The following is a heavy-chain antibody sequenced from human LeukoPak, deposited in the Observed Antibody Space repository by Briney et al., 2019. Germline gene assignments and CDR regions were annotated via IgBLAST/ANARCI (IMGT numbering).Heavy chain of an antibody. J-gene: IGHJ4*02. CDR1: GFTFSYYW. CDR3: ARDSDGSSWYLFDY. D-gene: IGHD6-13*01. CDR2: IKQDGSEK. Sequence: GGSLRLSCAASGFTFSYYWMSWVRQAPGKGLEWVANIKQDGSEKYYVDSVKGRFTISRDNAKNSLYLQMNSLRAEDTAVYYCARDSDGSSWYLFDYWGQGTLVTVSS. V-gene: IGHV3-7*03.